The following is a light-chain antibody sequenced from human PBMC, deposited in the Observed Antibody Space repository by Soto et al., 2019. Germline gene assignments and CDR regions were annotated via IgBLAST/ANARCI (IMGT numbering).Light chain of an antibody. CDR3: QTWGTGIVI. Sequence: QSVLTQSPSASASLGASVKLTCTLSSGHSNYAIAWHQQQPEKGPQYLMKLNRDGSHSKGDGIPNRFSGSSSGAERYLTISSLQSEDEADYYCQTWGTGIVIFGGGTQLTVL. CDR1: SGHSNYA. V-gene: IGLV4-69*01. J-gene: IGLJ2*01. CDR2: LNRDGSH.